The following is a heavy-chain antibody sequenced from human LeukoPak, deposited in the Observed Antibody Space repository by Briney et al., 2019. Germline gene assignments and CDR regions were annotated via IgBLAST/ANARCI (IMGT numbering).Heavy chain of an antibody. CDR3: ARDRLETLDY. Sequence: GGSLRLSCAASGFTFSSYAMHWVRQAPGKGLEWVAVIPYDGSNKYYADSVKGRFTISRDNSKNTLYLQMNSLRAEDTAVYYCARDRLETLDYWGQGTLVTVSS. J-gene: IGHJ4*02. D-gene: IGHD1-1*01. V-gene: IGHV3-30*04. CDR1: GFTFSSYA. CDR2: IPYDGSNK.